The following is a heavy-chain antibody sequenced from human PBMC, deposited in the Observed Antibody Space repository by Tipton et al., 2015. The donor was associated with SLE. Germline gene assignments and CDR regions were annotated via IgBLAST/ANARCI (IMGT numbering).Heavy chain of an antibody. Sequence: TLSLTSAVYGGSFSGHYWSWIRQPPGKGLEWIGEINQSGSTNYNPSLTSRVTMSVDTSKNQLSLKLSSVTAADTAVYYCARDHPVAGPFDYWGQGTLVTVSS. CDR1: GGSFSGHY. J-gene: IGHJ4*02. D-gene: IGHD6-19*01. V-gene: IGHV4-34*01. CDR2: INQSGST. CDR3: ARDHPVAGPFDY.